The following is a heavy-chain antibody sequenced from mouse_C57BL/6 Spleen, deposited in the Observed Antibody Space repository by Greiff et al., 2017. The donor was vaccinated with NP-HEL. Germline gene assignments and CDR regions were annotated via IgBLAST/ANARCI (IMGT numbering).Heavy chain of an antibody. D-gene: IGHD4-1*01. Sequence: QVQLQQPGAELVKPGASVKLSCKASGYTFTSYWMQWVKQRPGQGLEWIGEIDPSDSYTNYNQKFKGKATLTVDTASSTAYMQLSSLTSEDSAVYYGARSSWDGDYWGQGTTLTVSS. CDR1: GYTFTSYW. CDR2: IDPSDSYT. V-gene: IGHV1-50*01. J-gene: IGHJ2*01. CDR3: ARSSWDGDY.